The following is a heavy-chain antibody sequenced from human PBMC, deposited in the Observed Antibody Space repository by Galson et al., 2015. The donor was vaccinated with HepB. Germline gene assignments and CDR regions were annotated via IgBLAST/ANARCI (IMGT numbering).Heavy chain of an antibody. V-gene: IGHV3-33*01. Sequence: SLRLSCAAFGFTFKTYGMHWVRQAPGKGLEWVAIIYYDGSNKYYADSVKGRFTISRDNSKNTVYLQMNSLRAEDTAVYYCTGYRGGPQEFNSFDNWGQGTMGTVSS. CDR1: GFTFKTYG. D-gene: IGHD3-16*01. CDR3: TGYRGGPQEFNSFDN. J-gene: IGHJ3*02. CDR2: IYYDGSNK.